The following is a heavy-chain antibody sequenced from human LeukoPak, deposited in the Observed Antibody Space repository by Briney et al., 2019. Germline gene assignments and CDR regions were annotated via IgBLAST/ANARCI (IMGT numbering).Heavy chain of an antibody. CDR2: ISNNGGYT. Sequence: ETLSLTCTVSGGSISSSSYYWGWIRQPPGKGLEWVSAISNNGGYTYYADSVQGRFTISRDNSKSTLCLQMNSLRAEDTAVYYCAKQLGYCSDGSCYFPYWGQGTLVTVSS. CDR3: AKQLGYCSDGSCYFPY. V-gene: IGHV3-23*01. J-gene: IGHJ4*02. D-gene: IGHD2-15*01. CDR1: GGSISSSSYY.